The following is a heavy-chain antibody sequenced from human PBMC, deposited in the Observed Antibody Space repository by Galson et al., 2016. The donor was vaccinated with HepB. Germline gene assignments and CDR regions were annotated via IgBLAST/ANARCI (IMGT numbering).Heavy chain of an antibody. CDR2: ITDNGDDT. CDR1: GFTFSTYA. Sequence: SLRLSCAASGFTFSTYAMTWVRQAPGKGLEWVSVITDNGDDTHHADSVKGRFIMSRDNSKNTVYLQMNNLRDEDTAIYFCARGTKRFCSGSNCYPLDHWGQGTLVTVSS. J-gene: IGHJ4*02. D-gene: IGHD2-15*01. CDR3: ARGTKRFCSGSNCYPLDH. V-gene: IGHV3-23*01.